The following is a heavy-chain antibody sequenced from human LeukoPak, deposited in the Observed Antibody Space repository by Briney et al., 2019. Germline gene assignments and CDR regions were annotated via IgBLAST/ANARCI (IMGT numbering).Heavy chain of an antibody. Sequence: GGSLRLSCAASGFTFSDYYMSWIRQAPGKGLEWVSYISSICSTIYYADSVKGRFTIARDNAKNSLYLQKNSLRAEDTAVYYCARDARAGTEYYGMDVWGQGTTVTVSS. V-gene: IGHV3-11*01. CDR3: ARDARAGTEYYGMDV. J-gene: IGHJ6*02. D-gene: IGHD6-13*01. CDR1: GFTFSDYY. CDR2: ISSICSTI.